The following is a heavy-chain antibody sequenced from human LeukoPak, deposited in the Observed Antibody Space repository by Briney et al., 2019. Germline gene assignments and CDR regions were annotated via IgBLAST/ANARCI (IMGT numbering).Heavy chain of an antibody. Sequence: KPSETLSLTCTVSGGSISSYYWSWIRQPAGKGLEWIGRIYTSGSTNYNPSLKSRVTMSVDTSKNQFSLKLSSVTAADTAVYYCASNKRITIFGVVTENWFDPWGQGTLVTVSS. CDR3: ASNKRITIFGVVTENWFDP. V-gene: IGHV4-4*07. CDR2: IYTSGST. D-gene: IGHD3-3*01. CDR1: GGSISSYY. J-gene: IGHJ5*02.